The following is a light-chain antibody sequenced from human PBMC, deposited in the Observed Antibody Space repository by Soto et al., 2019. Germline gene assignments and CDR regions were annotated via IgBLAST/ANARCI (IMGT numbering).Light chain of an antibody. Sequence: EIVLTQSPATLSLSPGKRATLSCGASQSVSNNYLAWYQQKPGLAPRLLIYDASSRATGIPDRFSGSGSGTDFTLTISRLEPEDFAVYYCQQYGSSPRTFGQGTKVEIK. J-gene: IGKJ1*01. CDR2: DAS. CDR3: QQYGSSPRT. V-gene: IGKV3D-20*01. CDR1: QSVSNNY.